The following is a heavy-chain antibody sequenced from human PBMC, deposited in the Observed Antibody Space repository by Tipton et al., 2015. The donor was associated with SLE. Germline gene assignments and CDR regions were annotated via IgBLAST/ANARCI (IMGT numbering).Heavy chain of an antibody. Sequence: TLSLTCAVYGGSISSHYWSWIRQPPGKGLEWIGYIYYSGSTNYNPSLKSRVTISVDTSKNQFSLKLSSVTAADTAVYYCARSREGLYGDYWGQGTLVTVSS. CDR3: ARSREGLYGDY. V-gene: IGHV4-59*11. CDR2: IYYSGST. J-gene: IGHJ4*02. D-gene: IGHD2/OR15-2a*01. CDR1: GGSISSHY.